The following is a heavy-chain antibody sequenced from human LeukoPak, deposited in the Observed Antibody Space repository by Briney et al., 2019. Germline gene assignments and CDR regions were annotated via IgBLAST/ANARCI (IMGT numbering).Heavy chain of an antibody. Sequence: PSETLSLTCIASDYSISSGYYWGWIRQPPGKGLEWIGSISHSGSTNYNPSLKSRVTMSVDTSKNQFSLKLSSVTAADTAVYYCARGSRITGTKKSWSIDYWGQGTLVTVSS. CDR3: ARGSRITGTKKSWSIDY. D-gene: IGHD1-7*01. J-gene: IGHJ4*02. CDR1: DYSISSGYY. CDR2: ISHSGST. V-gene: IGHV4-38-2*02.